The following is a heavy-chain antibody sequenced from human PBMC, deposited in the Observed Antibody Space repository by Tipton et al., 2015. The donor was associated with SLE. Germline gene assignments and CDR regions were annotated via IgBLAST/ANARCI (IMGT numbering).Heavy chain of an antibody. D-gene: IGHD3-9*01. J-gene: IGHJ4*02. V-gene: IGHV4-59*01. CDR2: IWYTGST. CDR1: GNSISNYY. CDR3: AGELTGYSY. Sequence: TLSLTCTVSGNSISNYYWSWIRQPPGRGLEWIGYIWYTGSTDYNPSLKSRVSIAADTSKKQFSLRLSSVTTADTAVYFCAGELTGYSYWGQGTLVTVSS.